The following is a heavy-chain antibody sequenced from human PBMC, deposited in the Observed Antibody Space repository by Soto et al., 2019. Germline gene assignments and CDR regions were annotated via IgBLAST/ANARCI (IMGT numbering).Heavy chain of an antibody. J-gene: IGHJ4*02. CDR1: GFTFSSYA. CDR3: AKALDDDYVWGSYRPPFDY. CDR2: ISGSGGST. D-gene: IGHD3-16*02. Sequence: EVQLLESGGGLVQPGGSLRLSCAASGFTFSSYAMSWVRQAPGKGLEWVSAISGSGGSTYYADSVKGRFTISRDNSKNALYMQMISLRAEDTAVYYCAKALDDDYVWGSYRPPFDYWGQGTLVTVSS. V-gene: IGHV3-23*01.